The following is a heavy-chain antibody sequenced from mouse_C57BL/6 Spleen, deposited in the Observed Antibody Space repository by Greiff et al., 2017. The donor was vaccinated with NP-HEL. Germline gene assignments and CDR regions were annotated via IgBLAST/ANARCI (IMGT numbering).Heavy chain of an antibody. CDR3: ARRPGLYYFDY. Sequence: EVKLMESGGGLVKPGGSLKLSCAASGFTFSDYGMHWVRQAPEKGLEWVAYISSGSSTIYYADTVKGRFIISRDNAKNTLFLQMTSLRSEDTAMYYCARRPGLYYFDYWGQGTTLTVSS. V-gene: IGHV5-17*01. CDR2: ISSGSSTI. CDR1: GFTFSDYG. J-gene: IGHJ2*01.